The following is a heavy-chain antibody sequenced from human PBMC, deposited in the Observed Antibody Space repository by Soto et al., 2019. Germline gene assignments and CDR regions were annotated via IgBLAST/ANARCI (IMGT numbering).Heavy chain of an antibody. V-gene: IGHV4-39*01. CDR3: ARATIVLVPAAMVSHWFDP. D-gene: IGHD2-2*01. J-gene: IGHJ5*02. CDR1: GVSISSGGYS. Sequence: PSETLSLTCAVSGVSISSGGYSWGWIRQPPGKGLEWIGSFYYSGSTYYNPSLKSRITISVDTSKNQFSLKLSSVTAADTAVYYCARATIVLVPAAMVSHWFDPWGQGTLVTVSS. CDR2: FYYSGST.